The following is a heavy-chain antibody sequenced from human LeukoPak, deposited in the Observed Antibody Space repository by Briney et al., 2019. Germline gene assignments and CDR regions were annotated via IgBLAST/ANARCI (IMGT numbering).Heavy chain of an antibody. D-gene: IGHD1-20*01. V-gene: IGHV1-18*01. J-gene: IGHJ4*02. CDR1: GYTFTSYG. CDR2: VSAYNGNT. CDR3: ARGNYTWNDGVWGNDY. Sequence: ASVKVSCKASGYTFTSYGFSWVRQAPGQGLEWMGWVSAYNGNTNYAQKLQGRVTMTTDTSTSTAYMELRSLRADDTAIYYCARGNYTWNDGVWGNDYWGQGTLVTVSS.